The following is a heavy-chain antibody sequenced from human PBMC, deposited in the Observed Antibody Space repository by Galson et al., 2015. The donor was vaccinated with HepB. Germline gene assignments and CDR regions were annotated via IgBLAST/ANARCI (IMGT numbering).Heavy chain of an antibody. D-gene: IGHD3-22*01. CDR1: GFTFSSYA. V-gene: IGHV3-23*01. CDR3: AKFKIVVVISVGYFDY. Sequence: SLRLSCAASGFTFSSYAMSWVRQAPGKGLEWVSAISGSGGSTYYADSVKGRFTISRDNSKNTLYLQVNSLRAEDTAVYYCAKFKIVVVISVGYFDYWGQGTLVTVSS. J-gene: IGHJ4*02. CDR2: ISGSGGST.